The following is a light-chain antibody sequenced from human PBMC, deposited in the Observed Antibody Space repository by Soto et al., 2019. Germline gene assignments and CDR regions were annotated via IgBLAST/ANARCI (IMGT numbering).Light chain of an antibody. CDR3: QQHYNYPT. CDR1: QSVGSSY. CDR2: GAS. V-gene: IGKV3D-7*01. J-gene: IGKJ1*01. Sequence: EIVLTQSPATLSLSPGERATLSCRHSQSVGSSYFTWYQQKPGQAPGXLIYGASTSATGIPARFSGSGSRTDFTLTISSLQPDDFATYYCQQHYNYPTFGQGTQVDIK.